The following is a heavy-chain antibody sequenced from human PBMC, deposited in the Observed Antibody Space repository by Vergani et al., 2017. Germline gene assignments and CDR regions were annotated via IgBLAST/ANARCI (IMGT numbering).Heavy chain of an antibody. D-gene: IGHD2-2*01. CDR2: ISSSSSYI. CDR1: GFTFSSYS. Sequence: EVQLVESGGGLVKPGGSLRLSCAASGFTFSSYSMNWVRQAPGKGLEWVSSISSSSSYIYYADSVKGRFTISRDNAKNSLYLQMNSLRAEDTAVYYCASIVVVPAATPRFDYWGQGTLVTVSS. V-gene: IGHV3-21*01. J-gene: IGHJ4*02. CDR3: ASIVVVPAATPRFDY.